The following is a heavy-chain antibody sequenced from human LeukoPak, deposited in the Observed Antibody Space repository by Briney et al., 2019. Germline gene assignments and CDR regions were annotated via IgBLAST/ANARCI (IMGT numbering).Heavy chain of an antibody. CDR2: ISYDGSNK. D-gene: IGHD3-10*01. CDR1: GFTFSSYA. V-gene: IGHV3-30-3*01. Sequence: PGGSLRLSCAASGFTFSSYAMHWVRQAPGKGLEWVAVISYDGSNKYYADSVKGRFTISRDNSKNTLYLQMNSLRAEDTAVYYCARGDMRGGTMVRGVIWLDYFDYWGQGTLVTVSS. CDR3: ARGDMRGGTMVRGVIWLDYFDY. J-gene: IGHJ4*02.